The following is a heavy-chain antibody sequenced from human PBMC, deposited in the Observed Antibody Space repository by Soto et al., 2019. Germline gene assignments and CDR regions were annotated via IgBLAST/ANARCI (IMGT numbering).Heavy chain of an antibody. CDR2: IWYDGSNK. J-gene: IGHJ5*02. V-gene: IGHV3-33*01. CDR3: ARDPGGRGIDRLPRWWFDP. Sequence: GGSLRLSCAASGFTFSSYGMHWVRQAPGKGLEWVAVIWYDGSNKYYADSVKGRFTISRENSKNTLYLQMNSLRAEDTAVYYCARDPGGRGIDRLPRWWFDPWGQGTLVTVSS. D-gene: IGHD3-16*01. CDR1: GFTFSSYG.